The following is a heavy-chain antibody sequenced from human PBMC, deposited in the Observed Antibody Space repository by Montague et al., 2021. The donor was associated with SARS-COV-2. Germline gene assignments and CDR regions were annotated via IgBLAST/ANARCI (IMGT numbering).Heavy chain of an antibody. D-gene: IGHD6-13*01. CDR2: INHSGST. CDR3: ARDSIAAAGTDY. J-gene: IGHJ4*02. Sequence: SETLSLTCAVYGGSFSGYYWSWIRQPPGKGLEWIGEINHSGSTNXNPSLKSRVTTSVDTSKNQFSLKLSSVTAADTAAYYCARDSIAAAGTDYWGQGTLVTVSS. CDR1: GGSFSGYY. V-gene: IGHV4-34*01.